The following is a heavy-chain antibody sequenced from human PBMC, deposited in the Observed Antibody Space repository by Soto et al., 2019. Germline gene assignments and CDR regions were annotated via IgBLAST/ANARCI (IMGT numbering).Heavy chain of an antibody. D-gene: IGHD3-16*01. V-gene: IGHV3-30*07. CDR3: ARRWGYDAFDI. J-gene: IGHJ3*02. Sequence: DSVKGRFTISRDNSENTLYLQMNSLRAEDTAVYYCARRWGYDAFDIWGQGTMVTVSS.